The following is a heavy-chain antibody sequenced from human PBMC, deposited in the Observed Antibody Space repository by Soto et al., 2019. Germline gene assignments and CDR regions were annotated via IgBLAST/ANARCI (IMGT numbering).Heavy chain of an antibody. V-gene: IGHV3-13*04. CDR3: ARTYSSGWYQDGMDV. D-gene: IGHD6-19*01. CDR1: GFTFSSYD. CDR2: IGTAGDT. Sequence: GGSLRLSCAASGFTFSSYDMHWVRQATGKGLEWVSAIGTAGDTYYPGSVKGRFTISRENAKNSLYLQMNSLRAGDTAVYYCARTYSSGWYQDGMDVWGQGNTVTVSS. J-gene: IGHJ6*02.